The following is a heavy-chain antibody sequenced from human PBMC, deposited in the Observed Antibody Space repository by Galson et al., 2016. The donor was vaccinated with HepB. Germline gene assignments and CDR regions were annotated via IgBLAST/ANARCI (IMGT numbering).Heavy chain of an antibody. CDR3: ARGWEPTGAGCFDP. V-gene: IGHV4-38-2*02. J-gene: IGHJ5*02. CDR1: GYSISSGYY. D-gene: IGHD1-26*01. CDR2: MHHSGST. Sequence: ETLSLTCTVAGYSISSGYYWGWIRQPPGKGLEWIGSMHHSGSTYYNPSLKSRVTISVDTSKNQFSMKLSSVTAADTAVYYCARGWEPTGAGCFDPWGQGTLVTASS.